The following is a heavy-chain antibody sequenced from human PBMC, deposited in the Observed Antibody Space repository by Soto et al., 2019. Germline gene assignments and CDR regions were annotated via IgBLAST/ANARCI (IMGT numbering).Heavy chain of an antibody. CDR1: GFTFSSYA. Sequence: QVQLVESGGGVVQPGRSLRLSCAASGFTFSSYAMHWVRQAPGKGLEWVAVISYDGSNKYYADSVKGRFTISRDNSKNTLYLQMNSLRAEDTAVYYCARDPRRRNWFDPWGQGTLVTVSS. D-gene: IGHD1-1*01. V-gene: IGHV3-30-3*01. CDR2: ISYDGSNK. CDR3: ARDPRRRNWFDP. J-gene: IGHJ5*02.